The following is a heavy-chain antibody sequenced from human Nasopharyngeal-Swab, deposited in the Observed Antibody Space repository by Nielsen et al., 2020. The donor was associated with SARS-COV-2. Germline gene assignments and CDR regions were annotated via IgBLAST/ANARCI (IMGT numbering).Heavy chain of an antibody. CDR2: IRSKAYGGTT. D-gene: IGHD2-2*01. CDR3: TRDLYCSSTSCTWKGVDY. CDR1: GFTFGDYA. V-gene: IGHV3-49*03. J-gene: IGHJ4*02. Sequence: GESLKISCTASGFTFGDYAMSWFRQAPGTGLEWVGFIRSKAYGGTTEYAASVKGRFTISRDDSKSIAYLQMNSLKTEDTAVYYCTRDLYCSSTSCTWKGVDYWGQGTLVTVSS.